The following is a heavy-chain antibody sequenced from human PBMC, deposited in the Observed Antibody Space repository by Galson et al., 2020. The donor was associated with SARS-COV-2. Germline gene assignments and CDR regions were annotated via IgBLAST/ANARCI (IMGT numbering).Heavy chain of an antibody. Sequence: GESLKISCKGSGYSFTSYWIGRVRQMPGKGLEWMGIIYPGDSDTRYSPSFQGQVTISADKSISTAYLQWSSLKASDTPMYYCARGRDSVVDIVLMGYASYFDYWGQGTLVTVSS. D-gene: IGHD2-8*01. V-gene: IGHV5-51*01. CDR3: ARGRDSVVDIVLMGYASYFDY. J-gene: IGHJ4*02. CDR2: IYPGDSDT. CDR1: GYSFTSYW.